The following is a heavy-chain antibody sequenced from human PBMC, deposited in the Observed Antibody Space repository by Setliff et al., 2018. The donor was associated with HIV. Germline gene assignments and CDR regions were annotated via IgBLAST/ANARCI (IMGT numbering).Heavy chain of an antibody. CDR1: GGSISSYY. J-gene: IGHJ6*03. Sequence: SETLSLTCIVSGGSISSYYWSWIRQSPGKGLEWIGDVYYTGSTYYNPSLKSRVTISVDTSNNHFSLRLNSVTAADTAVYFCAGEIAPAARLPNVGGPPPPGYYHYMDVWGKGTTVTAP. CDR2: VYYTGST. CDR3: AGEIAPAARLPNVGGPPPPGYYHYMDV. D-gene: IGHD2-8*01. V-gene: IGHV4-4*08.